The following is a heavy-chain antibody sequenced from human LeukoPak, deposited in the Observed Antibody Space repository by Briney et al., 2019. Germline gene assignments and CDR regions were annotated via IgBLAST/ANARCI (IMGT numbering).Heavy chain of an antibody. CDR2: MNPNSGGT. V-gene: IGHV1-8*02. CDR1: GYTFTSYD. J-gene: IGHJ3*02. CDR3: ARDWYYDILTGYYVGAFDI. D-gene: IGHD3-9*01. Sequence: ASVKVSCKASGYTFTSYDINWVRQATGQGLEWMGWMNPNSGGTNYAQKFQGRVTVTRDTSTSTVYMELRSLRSEDTAVYYCARDWYYDILTGYYVGAFDIWGQGTMVTVSS.